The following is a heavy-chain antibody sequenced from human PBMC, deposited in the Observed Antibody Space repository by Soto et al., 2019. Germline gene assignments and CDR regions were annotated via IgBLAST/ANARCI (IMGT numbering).Heavy chain of an antibody. V-gene: IGHV1-69*12. D-gene: IGHD1-1*01. CDR3: ARDKDRLQLGGNYYYILDV. CDR1: GGTFSTSA. Sequence: QVQLVQSGAEVKKPGSSVKVSCKASGGTFSTSAISWVRQAPGQGLEWVGGIMPVFPTPDYAQKFQGRVTITADESTTTAYLELTSLTTDDTAIYYWARDKDRLQLGGNYYYILDVWGQGTAITVSS. CDR2: IMPVFPTP. J-gene: IGHJ6*02.